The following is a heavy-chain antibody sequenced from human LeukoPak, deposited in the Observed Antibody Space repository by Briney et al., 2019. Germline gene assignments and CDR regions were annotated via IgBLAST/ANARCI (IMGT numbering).Heavy chain of an antibody. CDR3: ATGGDPAAGTWSDAFDI. CDR1: GGTFSSYA. J-gene: IGHJ3*02. CDR2: IIPIFGTA. Sequence: SVKVSCKASGGTFSSYAISWVRQAPGQGLVWMGGIIPIFGTANYAQKFQGRVTITTDESTSTAYMELSSLRSEDTAVYYCATGGDPAAGTWSDAFDIWGQGTMVTVSS. D-gene: IGHD6-13*01. V-gene: IGHV1-69*05.